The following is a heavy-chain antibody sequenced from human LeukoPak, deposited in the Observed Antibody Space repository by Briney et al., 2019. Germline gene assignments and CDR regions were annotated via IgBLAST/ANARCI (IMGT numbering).Heavy chain of an antibody. D-gene: IGHD5-18*01. CDR1: GGSFSGYY. V-gene: IGHV4-4*07. J-gene: IGHJ4*02. CDR3: AREGGYSYGDAPLHFDY. CDR2: ISTSGST. Sequence: SETLSLTCAVYGGSFSGYYWSWIRQPAGKGLEWIGRISTSGSTNSNPSLKSRVTISVDTSKNQFSLKLTSVTAADTAVYYFAREGGYSYGDAPLHFDYWGQGTLVTVSS.